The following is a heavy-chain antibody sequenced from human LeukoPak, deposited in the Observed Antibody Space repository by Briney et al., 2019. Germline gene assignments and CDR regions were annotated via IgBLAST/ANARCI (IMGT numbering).Heavy chain of an antibody. Sequence: SETLSPTCTVSGGSISSGGYYWSWIRQPPGKGLEWIGYIYHSGSTYYNPSLKSRVTISVDTSKNQFSLKLSSVTAADTAVYYCARVVAVAGTSEYFQHWGQGTLVTVSS. D-gene: IGHD6-19*01. J-gene: IGHJ1*01. V-gene: IGHV4-30-2*01. CDR3: ARVVAVAGTSEYFQH. CDR2: IYHSGST. CDR1: GGSISSGGYY.